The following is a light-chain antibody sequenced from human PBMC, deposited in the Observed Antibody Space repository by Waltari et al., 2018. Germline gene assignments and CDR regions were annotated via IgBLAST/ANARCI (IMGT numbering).Light chain of an antibody. CDR2: GAS. V-gene: IGKV3-20*01. CDR3: QQYGSSPRT. J-gene: IGKJ2*01. CDR1: QSVSSSS. Sequence: EIVLTQSPDTLSLSPGERATLSCRASQSVSSSSLAWYQQKPGQAPRLLIYGASSKSTGIPDRFSGSGSGTHFTLTISRLEPEDFAVYYCQQYGSSPRTFCQGTKLEIK.